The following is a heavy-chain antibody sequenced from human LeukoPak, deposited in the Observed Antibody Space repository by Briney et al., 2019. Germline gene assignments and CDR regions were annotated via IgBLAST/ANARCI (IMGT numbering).Heavy chain of an antibody. CDR2: IYYSGST. V-gene: IGHV4-31*03. D-gene: IGHD1-14*01. J-gene: IGHJ6*02. CDR1: GGSISSGGYY. CDR3: AGKTETPRSGMDV. Sequence: SETLSLTCTVSGGSISSGGYYWSWIRQHPGTGLEWIGYIYYSGSTYYNPSLKSRVTISVDTSKNQFSLKLSSVTAADTAVYYCAGKTETPRSGMDVWGQGTTVTVSS.